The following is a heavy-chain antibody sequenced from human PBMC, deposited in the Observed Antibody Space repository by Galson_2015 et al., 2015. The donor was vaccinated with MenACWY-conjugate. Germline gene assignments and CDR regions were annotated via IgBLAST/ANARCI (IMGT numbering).Heavy chain of an antibody. D-gene: IGHD1-1*01. J-gene: IGHJ4*02. Sequence: QSGAEVKKPGASVKVSCKASGGTFSSYAISWVRQAPGQGLEWMGRIIPILGIANYAQKFQGRVTITADKSTSTAYMELSSLRSEDTAAYYCARSGPTGSLAYWGQGTLVTVSS. CDR2: IIPILGIA. V-gene: IGHV1-69*04. CDR1: GGTFSSYA. CDR3: ARSGPTGSLAY.